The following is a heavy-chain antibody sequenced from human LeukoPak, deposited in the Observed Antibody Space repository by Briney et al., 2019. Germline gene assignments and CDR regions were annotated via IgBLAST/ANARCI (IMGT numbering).Heavy chain of an antibody. CDR3: ARTYRYGSFPVYHYYMDV. Sequence: PSETLSLTCTVSAGSISGFFWSWIRQPPGKGLEWIGYISYSGSTNYNPSLKSRVTISSYTSKNQVSLKLSSVTAADTAVYYCARTYRYGSFPVYHYYMDVWGKGTTVTVSS. CDR1: AGSISGFF. CDR2: ISYSGST. J-gene: IGHJ6*03. D-gene: IGHD5-18*01. V-gene: IGHV4-59*01.